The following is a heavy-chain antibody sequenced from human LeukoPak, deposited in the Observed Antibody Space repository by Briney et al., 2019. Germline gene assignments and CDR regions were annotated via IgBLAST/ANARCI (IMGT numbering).Heavy chain of an antibody. CDR1: GGSLSGYY. V-gene: IGHV4-34*01. J-gene: IGHJ4*02. Sequence: SETLSLTCAVSGGSLSGYYWTWIRQPPGKGLEWIGEINHSGSTNYNPSLKSRVTISVDTSKNQFSLKLSSVTAADTAVYYCARHYSSGWYPDYWGQGTLVTVSS. D-gene: IGHD6-19*01. CDR2: INHSGST. CDR3: ARHYSSGWYPDY.